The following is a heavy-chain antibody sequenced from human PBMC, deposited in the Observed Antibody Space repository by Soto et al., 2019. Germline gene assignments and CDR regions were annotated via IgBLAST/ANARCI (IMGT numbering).Heavy chain of an antibody. CDR1: CGSFGSYA. J-gene: IGHJ5*02. Sequence: SVNICWEACCGSFGSYASIWALQAPAQGLEWMGGIIPIFGTANYAQKFQGRVKITADKSTSTAYMELSSLRSEDTAVYYCARDLFGYSSGWYWFAPWGQGTLVTVSS. V-gene: IGHV1-69*06. CDR3: ARDLFGYSSGWYWFAP. CDR2: IIPIFGTA. D-gene: IGHD6-19*01.